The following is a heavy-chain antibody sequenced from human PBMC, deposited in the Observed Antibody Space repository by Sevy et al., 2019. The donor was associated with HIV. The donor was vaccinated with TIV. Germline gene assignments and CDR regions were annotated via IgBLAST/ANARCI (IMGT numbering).Heavy chain of an antibody. D-gene: IGHD3-3*01. Sequence: GGSLRLSCAASGFTFSNYDMSWVRQAPGKGLEWVSGVSGSGGSTYYADSVKGRFTISRDNSRNTLYLQMNSLRVEDTAVYYCAKEGIMIFGVIIRNWFDPWGQGTLVTVSS. J-gene: IGHJ5*02. CDR1: GFTFSNYD. CDR3: AKEGIMIFGVIIRNWFDP. CDR2: VSGSGGST. V-gene: IGHV3-23*01.